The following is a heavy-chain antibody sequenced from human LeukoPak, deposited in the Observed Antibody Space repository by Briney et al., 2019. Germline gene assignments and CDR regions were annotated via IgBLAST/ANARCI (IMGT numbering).Heavy chain of an antibody. CDR2: ISGGNGNTYYA. D-gene: IGHD1-14*01. Sequence: GGSLRLSCAASGFPFSSYAMSWVRQSPGKGLEWVSAISGGNGNTYYAYYADSVRGRFTISRDSSKNTLYLQMNSLRAEDTAVYYCAKDLPGLHDAFDIWGQGAMVTVSS. CDR3: AKDLPGLHDAFDI. J-gene: IGHJ3*02. CDR1: GFPFSSYA. V-gene: IGHV3-23*01.